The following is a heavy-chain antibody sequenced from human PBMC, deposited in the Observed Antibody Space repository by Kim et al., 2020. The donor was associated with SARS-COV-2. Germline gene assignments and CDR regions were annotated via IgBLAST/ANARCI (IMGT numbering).Heavy chain of an antibody. CDR3: AREIVRRGKSYFDY. CDR2: IKPDSGEK. Sequence: GGSLRLSCAASEFTFSDYWMTWVRQAPGKGLEWVANIKPDSGEKNYVGSVRGRFTISRDNAKSSMYLQMHSLRAEDSAFYYCAREIVRRGKSYFDYWGQGTLVTVSS. D-gene: IGHD3-22*01. V-gene: IGHV3-7*01. J-gene: IGHJ4*02. CDR1: EFTFSDYW.